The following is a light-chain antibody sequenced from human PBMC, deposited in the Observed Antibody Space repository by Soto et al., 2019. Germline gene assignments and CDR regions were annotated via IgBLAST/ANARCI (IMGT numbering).Light chain of an antibody. V-gene: IGKV3-11*01. CDR3: QQRRNWVT. CDR1: QSISNH. Sequence: TVLTQSPGTLSLSPGERATLACRASQSISNHLAWYQQKPGQAPRLLIYDASNRATDIPARFSGSGSETDFTLTISSLEPEDFAVYYCQQRRNWVTFGGGTKVDIK. CDR2: DAS. J-gene: IGKJ4*01.